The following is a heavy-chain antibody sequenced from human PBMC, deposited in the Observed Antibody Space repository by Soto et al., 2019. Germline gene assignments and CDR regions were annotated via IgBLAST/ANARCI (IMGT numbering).Heavy chain of an antibody. CDR3: ASRGDYGDYKGWFDP. D-gene: IGHD4-17*01. CDR2: MNPNSGNT. CDR1: GYTFTSYD. V-gene: IGHV1-8*02. J-gene: IGHJ5*02. Sequence: GASVKVSCKSSGYTFTSYDINGVRQATGQGLEWMGWMNPNSGNTGYAQKFQGRVTMTRNTSISTAYMELSSLRSEDTAVYYCASRGDYGDYKGWFDPWGQGTLVTVSS.